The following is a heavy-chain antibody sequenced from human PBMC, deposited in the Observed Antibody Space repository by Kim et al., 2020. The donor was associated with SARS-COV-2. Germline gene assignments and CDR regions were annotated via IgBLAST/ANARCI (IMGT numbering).Heavy chain of an antibody. V-gene: IGHV1-3*01. D-gene: IGHD2-15*01. CDR1: GYTFTSYA. CDR2: INAGNGNT. Sequence: ASVKVSCKASGYTFTSYAMHWVRQAPGQRLEWMGWINAGNGNTKYSQKFQGRVTITRDTSASTAYMELSSLRSEDTAVYYCARGSASVGIPYGMDVWGQGTTVTVSS. CDR3: ARGSASVGIPYGMDV. J-gene: IGHJ6*02.